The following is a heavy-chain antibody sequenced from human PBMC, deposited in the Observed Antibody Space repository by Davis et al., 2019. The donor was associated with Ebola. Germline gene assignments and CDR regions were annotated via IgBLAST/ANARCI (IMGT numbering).Heavy chain of an antibody. D-gene: IGHD3-16*02. CDR1: GGSISSSSYY. CDR2: IYYSGST. Sequence: SETLSLTCTVSGGSISSSSYYWGWIRQPPGKGLEWIGSIYYSGSTYYNPSLQSRVTISVDTSKNQFSLKLSSVTAADTAVYYCASTRMITFGGVIVSTYYFDYWGQGTLVTVSS. V-gene: IGHV4-39*01. J-gene: IGHJ4*02. CDR3: ASTRMITFGGVIVSTYYFDY.